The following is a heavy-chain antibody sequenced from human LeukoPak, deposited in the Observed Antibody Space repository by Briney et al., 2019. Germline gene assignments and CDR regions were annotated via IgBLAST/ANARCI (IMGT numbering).Heavy chain of an antibody. V-gene: IGHV4-4*09. J-gene: IGHJ6*03. CDR3: ARVASPYYYYMDV. Sequence: SETLSLTCTVSGGSISSYYWSWIRQPPGKGLEWIGYIYTSGSTNYNPSLKSRVTMSVDTSKNQFSLKLSSVTAADTAVYYCARVASPYYYYMDVWGKGTTVTVSS. CDR2: IYTSGST. CDR1: GGSISSYY.